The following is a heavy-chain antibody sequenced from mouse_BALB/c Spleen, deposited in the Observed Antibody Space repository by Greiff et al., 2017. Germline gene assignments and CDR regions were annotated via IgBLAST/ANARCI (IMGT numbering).Heavy chain of an antibody. J-gene: IGHJ2*01. Sequence: EVQLQQSGAELVKPGASVKLSCTASGFNIKDSYMHWVKQRPEQGLEWIGRIDPANGTTKYAPKIQGKATITADTSSNTAYLPLSSLTSEDTTVYYCASELAIDYWGQGTTVTVSS. V-gene: IGHV14-3*02. CDR1: GFNIKDSY. CDR2: IDPANGTT. CDR3: ASELAIDY.